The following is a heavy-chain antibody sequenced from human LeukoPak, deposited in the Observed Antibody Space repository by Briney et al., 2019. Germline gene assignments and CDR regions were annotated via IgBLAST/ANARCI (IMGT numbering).Heavy chain of an antibody. J-gene: IGHJ4*02. V-gene: IGHV3-49*03. CDR2: IRSKAYGGTT. Sequence: GGSLSLSCKASGFTFGVYAMSWFRQAPGKGLEWLGFIRSKAYGGTTEYAASVKGRFTISRDDSKSIAYLQMNSLKTEDIAVYYCTRDNLYYYDSSSYYYYFDYWGQGTLVTVSS. CDR3: TRDNLYYYDSSSYYYYFDY. D-gene: IGHD3-22*01. CDR1: GFTFGVYA.